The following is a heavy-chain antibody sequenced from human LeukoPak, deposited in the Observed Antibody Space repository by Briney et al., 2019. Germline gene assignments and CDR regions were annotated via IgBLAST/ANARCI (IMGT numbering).Heavy chain of an antibody. Sequence: SETLSLTCTVSGYSISSGYYWGWIRQPPGKGLEWIGSIYHSGGTYYNPSLKSRVTISVDTSKNQFSLKLSSVTAADTAVYYCARVLSSGWYVDYWGQGTLVTVSS. CDR1: GYSISSGYY. D-gene: IGHD6-19*01. V-gene: IGHV4-38-2*02. CDR2: IYHSGGT. J-gene: IGHJ4*02. CDR3: ARVLSSGWYVDY.